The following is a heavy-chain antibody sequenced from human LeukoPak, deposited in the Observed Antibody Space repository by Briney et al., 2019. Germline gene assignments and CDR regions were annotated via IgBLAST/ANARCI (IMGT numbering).Heavy chain of an antibody. CDR2: INRDWSRT. D-gene: IGHD3-16*01. V-gene: IGHV3-74*01. CDR1: GFTFSSYW. CDR3: ARDRDYGDYLDC. J-gene: IGHJ4*02. Sequence: GGSLRLSCAASGFTFSSYWMHWVRQAPGKGLVWVSCINRDWSRTSYVDSVNGRFIISRDNAKNTLYLQMNSLRAEDTDVYHCARDRDYGDYLDCWGQGTLVTVSS.